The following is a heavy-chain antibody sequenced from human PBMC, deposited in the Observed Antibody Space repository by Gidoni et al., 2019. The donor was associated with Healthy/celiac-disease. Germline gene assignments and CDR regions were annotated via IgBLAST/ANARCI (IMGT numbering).Heavy chain of an antibody. CDR3: ARDRDYGFDY. V-gene: IGHV1-3*01. CDR2: INAGNGNT. Sequence: QVQLVQPGAEVKKPGASVKVSCKASGYTFTSYAMHWVRQAPGQRLEWMGWINAGNGNTKYSQKFQGRVTITRDTSASTAYMELSSLRSEDTAVYYCARDRDYGFDYWGQGTLVTVSS. CDR1: GYTFTSYA. J-gene: IGHJ4*02. D-gene: IGHD4-17*01.